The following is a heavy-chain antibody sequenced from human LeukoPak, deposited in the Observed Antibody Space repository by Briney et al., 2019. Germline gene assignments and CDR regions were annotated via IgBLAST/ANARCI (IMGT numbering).Heavy chain of an antibody. CDR2: ISGSGGST. CDR1: GFTFSSYA. D-gene: IGHD2-8*01. CDR3: AKGLYCTNGVCFTIGGYFDY. J-gene: IGHJ4*02. V-gene: IGHV3-23*01. Sequence: PGASLRLSCAASGFTFSSYAMSWVRQAPGKGLEWVSAISGSGGSTCYADSVKGRFTISRDNSKNTLYLQMNSLRAEDTAVYYCAKGLYCTNGVCFTIGGYFDYWGQGTLVTVSS.